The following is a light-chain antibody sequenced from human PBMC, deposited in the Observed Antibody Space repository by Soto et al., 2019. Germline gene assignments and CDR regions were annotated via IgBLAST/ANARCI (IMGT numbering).Light chain of an antibody. J-gene: IGLJ2*01. CDR1: SSDVGGYNY. CDR2: DVS. Sequence: QSALTQPASVSGSPGQSITISCTGTSSDVGGYNYVSWYQQHPGKAPKLMIYDVSNRPSGVSNRFSGSKHGNTASLTISGFEAEDETDYYCSSYTGSSTYVVFGGGTKVTVL. CDR3: SSYTGSSTYVV. V-gene: IGLV2-14*01.